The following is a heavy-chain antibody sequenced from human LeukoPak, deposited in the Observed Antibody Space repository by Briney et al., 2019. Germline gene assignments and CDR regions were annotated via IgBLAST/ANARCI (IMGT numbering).Heavy chain of an antibody. CDR1: GFTFSSYA. Sequence: PGGSLRLSCAASGFTFSSYAMHWVRQAPGKRLEYVSAISPDGTSTYCADSVRGRFSISRDNSENTLYLQMSSLRAEDTAVYYCVPKGTEGYWGQGTLVTVSS. V-gene: IGHV3-64D*06. CDR2: ISPDGTST. CDR3: VPKGTEGY. J-gene: IGHJ4*02.